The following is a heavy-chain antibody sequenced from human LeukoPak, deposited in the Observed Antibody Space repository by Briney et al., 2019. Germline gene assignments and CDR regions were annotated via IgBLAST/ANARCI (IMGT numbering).Heavy chain of an antibody. CDR2: IKQDGSEK. Sequence: GGSLRLSCAASGFTFSRNWMSWVRQAPGKGLEWVANIKQDGSEKYYVDSVKGRFTISRDNAKNSLYLQVNSLRAEDTAVYYCARVSVRGVLPPYFDYWGQGTLVTVSS. J-gene: IGHJ4*02. CDR3: ARVSVRGVLPPYFDY. D-gene: IGHD3-10*01. CDR1: GFTFSRNW. V-gene: IGHV3-7*01.